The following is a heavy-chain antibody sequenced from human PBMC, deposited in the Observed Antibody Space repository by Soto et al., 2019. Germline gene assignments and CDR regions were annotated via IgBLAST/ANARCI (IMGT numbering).Heavy chain of an antibody. CDR1: GFTFSSYG. Sequence: GGSLRLSCAASGFTFSSYGMHWVRQAPGKGLEWVAVIWYDGSNKYYADSVKGRFTISRDNSKNTLYLQMNSLRAEDTAVYYCARELAYGDYYYYYYMDVWGKVTTATVSS. CDR2: IWYDGSNK. J-gene: IGHJ6*03. D-gene: IGHD4-17*01. V-gene: IGHV3-33*01. CDR3: ARELAYGDYYYYYYMDV.